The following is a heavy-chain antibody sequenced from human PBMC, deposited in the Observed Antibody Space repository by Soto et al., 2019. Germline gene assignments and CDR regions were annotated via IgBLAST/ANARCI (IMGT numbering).Heavy chain of an antibody. CDR3: ARDHGAGSTSYYDYMDV. J-gene: IGHJ6*03. D-gene: IGHD4-17*01. CDR2: IWYDGSNK. CDR1: GFNFSNYD. Sequence: QVQVVESGGGVVQPGRSLRLSCAASGFNFSNYDMVWVRQAPGKGLEWVAVIWYDGSNKYYADSVKGRFTISRDNSKNTLYLQMNSLRAEDTAVYYCARDHGAGSTSYYDYMDVWGKGTTVTVSS. V-gene: IGHV3-33*01.